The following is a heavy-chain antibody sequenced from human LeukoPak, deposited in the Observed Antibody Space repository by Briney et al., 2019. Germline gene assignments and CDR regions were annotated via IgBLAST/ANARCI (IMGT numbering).Heavy chain of an antibody. CDR2: INPSGGST. V-gene: IGHV1-46*01. D-gene: IGHD4-23*01. CDR3: ARDRVTIYGGNSGTFDY. Sequence: ASVKVSCKASGYTFTSYYMHWVRQAPGQGLEWMGIINPSGGSTSYAQKFQGRVTMTRDTSTSTVYMELSSLRSEDTAVYYCARDRVTIYGGNSGTFDYWGQGTLVTVSS. CDR1: GYTFTSYY. J-gene: IGHJ4*02.